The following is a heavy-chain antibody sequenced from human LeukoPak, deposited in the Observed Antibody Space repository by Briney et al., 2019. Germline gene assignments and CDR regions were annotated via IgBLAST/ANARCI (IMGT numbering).Heavy chain of an antibody. CDR1: GGSISSSSYS. V-gene: IGHV4-39*01. J-gene: IGHJ4*02. Sequence: SETLSLTCTVSGGSISSSSYSWGWIRQPPGKGLEWIGSIYYSGSTYYNPSLKSRATISVDTSKNQFSLKLSSVTAADTAVYYCARQEPYKYSSSWWIWGTNGVFDYWGQGTLVTVSS. D-gene: IGHD6-13*01. CDR2: IYYSGST. CDR3: ARQEPYKYSSSWWIWGTNGVFDY.